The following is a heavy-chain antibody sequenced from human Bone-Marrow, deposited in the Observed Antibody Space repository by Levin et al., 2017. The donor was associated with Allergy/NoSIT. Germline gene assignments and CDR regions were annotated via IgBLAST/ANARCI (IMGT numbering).Heavy chain of an antibody. J-gene: IGHJ5*02. D-gene: IGHD5-12*01. V-gene: IGHV3-21*01. Sequence: GGSLRLSCEASGFALSQFPMNWVRQAPGKGLEWISSITSTSNYIQYADSVKGRFTISRDNAKDSVYLQMNSLRGEDTAVYYCARTDVVAGLDLWGQGTLVTVSP. CDR1: GFALSQFP. CDR2: ITSTSNYI. CDR3: ARTDVVAGLDL.